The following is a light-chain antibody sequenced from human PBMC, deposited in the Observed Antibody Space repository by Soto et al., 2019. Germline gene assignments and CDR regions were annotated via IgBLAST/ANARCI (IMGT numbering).Light chain of an antibody. V-gene: IGLV2-14*01. CDR2: EVN. J-gene: IGLJ1*01. Sequence: SVLTQPASVSGSPGQSITISCTGTSSGIGGYNYVSWYQQHPGKAPKLMIYEVNNRPSGVSDRFSGSKSGNTASLTISGLQAEDEADYYCNSYTTSRTYVFGTGTKVTVL. CDR1: SSGIGGYNY. CDR3: NSYTTSRTYV.